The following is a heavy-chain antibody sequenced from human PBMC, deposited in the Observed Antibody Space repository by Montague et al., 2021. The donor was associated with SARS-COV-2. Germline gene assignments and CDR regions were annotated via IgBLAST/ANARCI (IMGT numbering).Heavy chain of an antibody. Sequence: TLSLTCTVSGGSISGGGYYWSWIRQHPGKGLEWIGYIYYSGSTYYNLSLKSRVTISVDTSKNQFSLKLSSVTAADTAVYYCARAVSITIFGVVGWFDPWGQGTLVTVSS. CDR2: IYYSGST. J-gene: IGHJ5*02. CDR1: GGSISGGGYY. CDR3: ARAVSITIFGVVGWFDP. D-gene: IGHD3-3*01. V-gene: IGHV4-31*03.